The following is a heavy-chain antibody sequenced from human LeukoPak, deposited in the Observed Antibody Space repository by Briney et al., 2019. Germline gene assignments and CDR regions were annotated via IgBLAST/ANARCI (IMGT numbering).Heavy chain of an antibody. J-gene: IGHJ4*02. CDR3: ARHASHYDTSGYPFDY. Sequence: GESLKISCKGSGYIFTSDRIGWVRQMPGKGLEWMGIIYPADSDTRYSPSFQDQVTISADKSISTAYLQWNSLKASDTAMYYCARHASHYDTSGYPFDYWGQGTLVTVSS. CDR2: IYPADSDT. V-gene: IGHV5-51*01. CDR1: GYIFTSDR. D-gene: IGHD3-22*01.